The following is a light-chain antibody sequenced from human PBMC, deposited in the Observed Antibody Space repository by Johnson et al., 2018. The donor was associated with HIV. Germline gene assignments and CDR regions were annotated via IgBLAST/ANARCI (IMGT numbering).Light chain of an antibody. CDR1: TSNIVDNY. V-gene: IGLV1-51*02. CDR2: ENN. CDR3: GTWDSGLGAVYV. Sequence: QSVLTQPPSVSAAPGQRVTISCSGSTSNIVDNYVSWYQHLPGTAPKLLIYENNKRPSGIPDRFSGSKSGTSATLGITGLQTGDEADYYCGTWDSGLGAVYVFGPGTKVTVL. J-gene: IGLJ1*01.